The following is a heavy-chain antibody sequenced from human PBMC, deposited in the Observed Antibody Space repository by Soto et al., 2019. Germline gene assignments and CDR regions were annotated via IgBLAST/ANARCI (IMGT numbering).Heavy chain of an antibody. D-gene: IGHD2-15*01. CDR3: ARGDNYCGGGSCTYYYYGMDV. J-gene: IGHJ6*02. CDR1: GFTFSSYA. CDR2: ISYDGSNK. Sequence: GGSLRLSCAASGFTFSSYAMHWVRQAPGKGLEWVAVISYDGSNKYYADSVKGRFTVSRDNSKNTLYLQMNSLRAEDTAVYYCARGDNYCGGGSCTYYYYGMDVWGQGTTVTVSS. V-gene: IGHV3-30-3*01.